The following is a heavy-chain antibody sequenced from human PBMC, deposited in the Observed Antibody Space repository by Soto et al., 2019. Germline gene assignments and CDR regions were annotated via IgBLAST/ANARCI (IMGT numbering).Heavy chain of an antibody. Sequence: GESLKISCKGSGYSFTSYWISWVRQMPGKGLEWMGRIDPSDSYNNYSPSFEGHVTISADKSISTAYLQWSSLKASDTAMYYCARHGDSSSPNWFAPWGQGTLVTVSS. V-gene: IGHV5-10-1*01. J-gene: IGHJ5*02. D-gene: IGHD6-6*01. CDR1: GYSFTSYW. CDR2: IDPSDSYN. CDR3: ARHGDSSSPNWFAP.